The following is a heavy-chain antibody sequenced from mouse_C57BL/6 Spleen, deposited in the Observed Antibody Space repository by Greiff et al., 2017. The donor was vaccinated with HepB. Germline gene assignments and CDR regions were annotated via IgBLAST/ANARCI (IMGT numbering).Heavy chain of an antibody. J-gene: IGHJ4*01. CDR2: IRLKSDNYAT. CDR1: GFTFSNYW. Sequence: EVKLLESGGGLVQPGGSMKLSCVASGFTFSNYWMNWVRQSPEKGLEWVAQIRLKSDNYATHYAESVKGRFTISRDDSKSSVYLQMNNLRAEDTGIYYCTGWRRAMDYWGQGTSVTVSS. V-gene: IGHV6-3*01. CDR3: TGWRRAMDY.